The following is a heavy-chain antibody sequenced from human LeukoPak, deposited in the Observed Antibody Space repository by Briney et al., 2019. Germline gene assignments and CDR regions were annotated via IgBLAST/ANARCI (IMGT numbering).Heavy chain of an antibody. Sequence: GGSLRLSCAASGFTFSSYEMNWVRQAPGKGLEWVSYISSSGSTIYYADSVKGRFTISRDNSKNTLYLQMNSLRAEDTAVYYCAKDNSEYCSGGSCYLDHYFDYWGQGTLVTVSS. D-gene: IGHD2-15*01. CDR2: ISSSGSTI. CDR1: GFTFSSYE. CDR3: AKDNSEYCSGGSCYLDHYFDY. V-gene: IGHV3-48*03. J-gene: IGHJ4*02.